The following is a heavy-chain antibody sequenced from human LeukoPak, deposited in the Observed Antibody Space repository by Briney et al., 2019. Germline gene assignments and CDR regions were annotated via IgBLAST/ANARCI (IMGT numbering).Heavy chain of an antibody. J-gene: IGHJ4*02. CDR2: FDPEDGET. V-gene: IGHV1-24*01. Sequence: GASVKVSCKVSGYTLTELSMHWVRQAPGKGLEWMGGFDPEDGETIYAQKFQGRVTMTEDTSTDTAYMELSSLRSEDTAVYYCARGAILTGDYRELTIDYWGQGTLVTVSS. CDR1: GYTLTELS. D-gene: IGHD3-9*01. CDR3: ARGAILTGDYRELTIDY.